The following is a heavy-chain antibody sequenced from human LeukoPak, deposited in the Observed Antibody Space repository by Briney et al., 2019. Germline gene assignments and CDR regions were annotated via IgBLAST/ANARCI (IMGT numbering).Heavy chain of an antibody. J-gene: IGHJ4*02. CDR2: INHSGST. D-gene: IGHD3-16*02. Sequence: PSETLSLTCTVSGGSISSSSYYWGWIHQPPGKGLEWIGEINHSGSTNYNPSLKSRVTISVDTSKNQFSLKLSSVTAADTAVYYCARMRRYDYVWGSYRKNKDYWGQGTLVTVSS. CDR3: ARMRRYDYVWGSYRKNKDY. V-gene: IGHV4-39*07. CDR1: GGSISSSSYY.